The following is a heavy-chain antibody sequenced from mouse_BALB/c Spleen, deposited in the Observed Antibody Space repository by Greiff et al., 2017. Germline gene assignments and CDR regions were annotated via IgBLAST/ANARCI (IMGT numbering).Heavy chain of an antibody. D-gene: IGHD2-4*01. CDR3: ASHYDYDGGKNLMDY. V-gene: IGHV1-4*02. J-gene: IGHJ4*01. CDR1: GYTFTSYT. CDR2: INPSSGYT. Sequence: QVQLQQSAAELARPGASVKMSCKASGYTFTSYTMHWVKQRPGQGLEWIGYINPSSGYTEYNQKFKDKTTLTADKSSSTAYMQLSSLTSEDSAVYYCASHYDYDGGKNLMDYWGQGTSVTVSS.